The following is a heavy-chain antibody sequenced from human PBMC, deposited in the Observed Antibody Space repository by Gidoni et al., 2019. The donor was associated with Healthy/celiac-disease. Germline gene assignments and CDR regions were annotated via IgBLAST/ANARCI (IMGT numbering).Heavy chain of an antibody. Sequence: QITLKESGPTLVKPTQTLTLTCTFSGFSLSTSGVGVGWIRQPPGKALEWLALIYWDDDKRYSPSLKSRLTITKDTSKNQVVLTMTNMDPVDTATYYCAHSGYQLLYRGVGSSSGNGDYFDYWGQGTLVTVSS. CDR3: AHSGYQLLYRGVGSSSGNGDYFDY. D-gene: IGHD2-2*02. CDR1: GFSLSTSGVG. V-gene: IGHV2-5*02. J-gene: IGHJ4*02. CDR2: IYWDDDK.